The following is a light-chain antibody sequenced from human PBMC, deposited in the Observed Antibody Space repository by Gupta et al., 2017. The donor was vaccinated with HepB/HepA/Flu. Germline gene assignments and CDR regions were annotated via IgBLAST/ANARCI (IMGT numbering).Light chain of an antibody. J-gene: IGKJ4*01. CDR2: DAS. CDR3: QQSESVPLT. CDR1: QSITTN. V-gene: IGKV1-39*01. Sequence: DIQMTQSPSSLSASVGDRVTITCRASQSITTNLNWYQQKPGRAPKFLIYDASSLQSGVPSRFRGSGSGTEFTLTISSLQPEDFATDDGQQSESVPLTCGGGTKVEIK.